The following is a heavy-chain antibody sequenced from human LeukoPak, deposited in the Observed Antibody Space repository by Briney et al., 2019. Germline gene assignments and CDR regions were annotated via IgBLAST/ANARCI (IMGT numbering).Heavy chain of an antibody. Sequence: GGSLRLSCAASGFSFTSYNFHWVRQAPGKGLQWLGFISYDGNIKYEDSVKGRFTISRDNSKNTVYLQVNSLRAEDTAVYYCAQDLSWLHFENWGQGTLVTVAS. J-gene: IGHJ4*02. CDR3: AQDLSWLHFEN. V-gene: IGHV3-30*18. CDR1: GFSFTSYN. CDR2: ISYDGNIK. D-gene: IGHD5-12*01.